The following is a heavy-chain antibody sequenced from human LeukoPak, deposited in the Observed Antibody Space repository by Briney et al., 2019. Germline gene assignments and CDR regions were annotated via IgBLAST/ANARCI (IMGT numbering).Heavy chain of an antibody. CDR3: ATSHDSSGND. CDR1: GFSVSSNY. CDR2: IYSAGST. J-gene: IGHJ4*02. V-gene: IGHV3-53*01. D-gene: IGHD3-22*01. Sequence: PGGSLRLSCAASGFSVSSNYMSWVRQAPGKGLEWVSVIYSAGSTYYADSVKGRFTISRDNSKNTLYLQMNSLRVKDTAVYYCATSHDSSGNDWGQGTLVTVSS.